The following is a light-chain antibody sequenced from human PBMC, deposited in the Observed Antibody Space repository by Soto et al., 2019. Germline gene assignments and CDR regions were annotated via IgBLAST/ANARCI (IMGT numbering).Light chain of an antibody. CDR3: QQLFDSPIT. CDR2: KAS. J-gene: IGKJ5*01. Sequence: IQMTQSPSTLSGSVGDRFTITCRASQTISSWLAWYQQKPGKAPKLLIYKASTLKSGVPSRFSGSGSGTEFTLTISSLQPDDFATYYCQQLFDSPITFGQGTRLEIK. V-gene: IGKV1-5*03. CDR1: QTISSW.